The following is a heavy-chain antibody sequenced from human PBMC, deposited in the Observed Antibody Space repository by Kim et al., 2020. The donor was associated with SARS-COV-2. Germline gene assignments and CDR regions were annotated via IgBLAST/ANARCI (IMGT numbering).Heavy chain of an antibody. D-gene: IGHD2-2*01. CDR2: IYPGDSDT. CDR1: GYSFTSYW. V-gene: IGHV5-51*01. J-gene: IGHJ6*02. CDR3: ARHPSVVVPAAMVAGGGPGFYYYGMDV. Sequence: GESLKISCKGSGYSFTSYWIGWVRQMPGKGLEWMGIIYPGDSDTRYSPSFQGQVTISADKSISTAYLQWSSLKASDTAMYYCARHPSVVVPAAMVAGGGPGFYYYGMDVWGQGTTVTVSS.